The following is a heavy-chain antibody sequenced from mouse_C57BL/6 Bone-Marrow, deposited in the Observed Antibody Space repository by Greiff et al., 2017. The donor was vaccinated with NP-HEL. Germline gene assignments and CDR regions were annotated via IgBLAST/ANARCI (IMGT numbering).Heavy chain of an antibody. D-gene: IGHD1-1*01. CDR2: VYPYNGGT. CDR3: AREVRVTTVVAAYYFDY. Sequence: EVQLQQSGPVLVKPGPSVKISCKASGFTFTDYYMHWVKQSHGKSLEWIGLVYPYNGGTSYNQKFKGKATLTVDTSSGTAYMELNSLTSEDSAVYYCAREVRVTTVVAAYYFDYWGQGTTLTVSS. V-gene: IGHV1-36*01. CDR1: GFTFTDYY. J-gene: IGHJ2*01.